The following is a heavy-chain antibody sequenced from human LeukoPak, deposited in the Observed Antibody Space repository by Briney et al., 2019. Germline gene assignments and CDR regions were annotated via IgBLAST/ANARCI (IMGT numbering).Heavy chain of an antibody. D-gene: IGHD6-19*01. CDR3: AKASGMAVAGTSSYYYYYYMDV. CDR1: GYSFTSYG. J-gene: IGHJ6*03. V-gene: IGHV1-18*01. Sequence: ASVKVSCKASGYSFTSYGISWVRHAPGQGLEWMGWISAYNGKTLYAEKFQGRVTMTTDTATSTVYMELRSLRSDDTALYYCAKASGMAVAGTSSYYYYYYMDVWGKGTTVTISS. CDR2: ISAYNGKT.